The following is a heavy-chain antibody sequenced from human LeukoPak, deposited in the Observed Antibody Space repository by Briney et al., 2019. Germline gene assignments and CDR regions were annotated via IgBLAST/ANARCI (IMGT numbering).Heavy chain of an antibody. D-gene: IGHD6-19*01. CDR3: AKSMTLQWRGFFDL. CDR2: ISASGGST. J-gene: IGHJ2*01. Sequence: GGSLRLSCAASGFTFSSSAMSWVRQVPGKGLEWVSGISASGGSTSYADSVRGRFTISRDNSKNTLYLQKNSLRADDTAIYYCAKSMTLQWRGFFDLWSRGTHVTVSS. CDR1: GFTFSSSA. V-gene: IGHV3-23*01.